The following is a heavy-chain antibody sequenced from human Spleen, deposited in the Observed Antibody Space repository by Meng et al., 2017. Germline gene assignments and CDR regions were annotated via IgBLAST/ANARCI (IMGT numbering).Heavy chain of an antibody. J-gene: IGHJ5*02. Sequence: QFQPKQLGHALVKPSQTLSLTLAIYGHGDSSNSYACNWISQSPSTGLEWLGRTYYRSKWYNDYAVSVKGRITIYPDTSKNQFSLQLNSGTPEDTAVYYCARGYSTSEGWFDPWGQGTLVTASS. V-gene: IGHV6-1*01. CDR3: ARGYSTSEGWFDP. CDR2: TYYRSKWYN. D-gene: IGHD6-13*01. CDR1: GHGDSSNSYA.